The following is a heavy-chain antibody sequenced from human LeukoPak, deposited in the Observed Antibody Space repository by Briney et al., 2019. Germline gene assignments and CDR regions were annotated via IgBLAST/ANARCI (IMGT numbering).Heavy chain of an antibody. CDR3: ARDLSGGNSGDY. J-gene: IGHJ4*02. Sequence: PSETLSLTCTVSGYSISSGYYWGWIRQPPGKGLEWIGSIYHSGSTYYNPSLKSRVTISVDTSKNQFSLKLSPVTAADTAVYYCARDLSGGNSGDYWGQGTLVTVSS. CDR1: GYSISSGYY. CDR2: IYHSGST. V-gene: IGHV4-38-2*02. D-gene: IGHD4-23*01.